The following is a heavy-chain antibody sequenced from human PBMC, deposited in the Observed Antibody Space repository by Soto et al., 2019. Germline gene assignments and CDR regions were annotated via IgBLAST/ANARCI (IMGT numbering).Heavy chain of an antibody. D-gene: IGHD2-15*01. J-gene: IGHJ6*02. Sequence: ASVKVSCKASGYTFTSYYMHWVRQAPGQGLEWMGIINPSGGSTSYAQKFQGRVTMTRDTSTSTVYMELSSLRSEDTAVYYCARERVVVVAARYYGMDVWGPGTTVTVSS. CDR3: ARERVVVVAARYYGMDV. V-gene: IGHV1-46*01. CDR2: INPSGGST. CDR1: GYTFTSYY.